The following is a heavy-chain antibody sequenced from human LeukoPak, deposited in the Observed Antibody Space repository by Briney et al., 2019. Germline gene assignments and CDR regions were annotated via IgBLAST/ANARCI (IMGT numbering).Heavy chain of an antibody. D-gene: IGHD2-2*01. J-gene: IGHJ5*02. V-gene: IGHV1-69*04. CDR1: GGTFSSYA. CDR2: IIPILSIA. CDR3: ARDLFYCSSTSCYRRDWFDP. Sequence: SVKVSCKASGGTFSSYAISWVRQAPGQGLEWMGRIIPILSIANYAQKFQGRVTITADKSTSTAYMELSSLRSEDTAVYYCARDLFYCSSTSCYRRDWFDPWGQGTLVTVSS.